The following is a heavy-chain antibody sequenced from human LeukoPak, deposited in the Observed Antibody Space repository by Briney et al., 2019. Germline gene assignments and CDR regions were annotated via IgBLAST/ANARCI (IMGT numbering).Heavy chain of an antibody. Sequence: GGSLRLSCAASGFIFSNYWMSWVRQAPGKGLEWVANIKQDGSVKYYVDSAKGRFTISRDNAKNSLYLQMNSLRVEDTAVYYCARIGYSSSSLDYWGQGTLVTVSS. J-gene: IGHJ4*02. CDR3: ARIGYSSSSLDY. CDR1: GFIFSNYW. V-gene: IGHV3-7*01. CDR2: IKQDGSVK. D-gene: IGHD6-6*01.